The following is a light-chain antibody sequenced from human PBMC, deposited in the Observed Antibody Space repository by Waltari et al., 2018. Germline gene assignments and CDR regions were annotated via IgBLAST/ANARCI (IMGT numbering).Light chain of an antibody. CDR1: SSAAGGYDC. CDR3: SSKTSSSTVL. Sequence: QSALTQPASVSGSPGQSTTISCSGTSSAAGGYDCVAWYQHHRGKVPKLLIFDVSHRPSGASGRFSGSKSGNTASLTIAGLQAGDEADYYCSSKTSSSTVLFGGGTKLTVL. CDR2: DVS. J-gene: IGLJ2*01. V-gene: IGLV2-14*03.